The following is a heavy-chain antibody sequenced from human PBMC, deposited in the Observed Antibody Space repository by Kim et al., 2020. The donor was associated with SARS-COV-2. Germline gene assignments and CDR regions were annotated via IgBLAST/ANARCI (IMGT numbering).Heavy chain of an antibody. Sequence: SETLSLTCTVSGGSISSSSYYWGWIRQPPGKGLEWIGSIYYSGSTYYNPSLKSRVTISVDTSKNQFSLKLSSVTAADTAVYYCARQWAYCGGDCYPLYYFDYWGQGTLVTVSS. J-gene: IGHJ4*02. D-gene: IGHD2-21*02. CDR2: IYYSGST. CDR3: ARQWAYCGGDCYPLYYFDY. V-gene: IGHV4-39*01. CDR1: GGSISSSSYY.